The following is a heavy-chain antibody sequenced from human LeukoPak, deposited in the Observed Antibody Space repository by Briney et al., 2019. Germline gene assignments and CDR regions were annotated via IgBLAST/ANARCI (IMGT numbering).Heavy chain of an antibody. Sequence: GESLEISCKGSGYSFTSYWIGWVRQMPGKGLEWMGIIYPGDSDTRYSPSFQGQVTISAEKSISTAYLQWSSLKASDTVMYYCARHAGSGSYYNAVDYWGQGTLVTVSS. CDR1: GYSFTSYW. V-gene: IGHV5-51*01. CDR3: ARHAGSGSYYNAVDY. CDR2: IYPGDSDT. J-gene: IGHJ4*02. D-gene: IGHD3-10*01.